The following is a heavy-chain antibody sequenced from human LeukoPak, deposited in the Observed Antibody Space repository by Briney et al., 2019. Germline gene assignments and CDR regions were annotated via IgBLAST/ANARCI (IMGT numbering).Heavy chain of an antibody. V-gene: IGHV3-7*01. CDR1: GFTFSGYW. CDR3: ARGDYCSGGSCLFDY. CDR2: IKQDGSEK. J-gene: IGHJ4*02. Sequence: GGSLRLSCAASGFTFSGYWMSWVRQAPGKGLEWVANIKQDGSEKYYVDSVKGRFTISRDNAKNSLYLQMNSLRAEDTAVYYCARGDYCSGGSCLFDYWGQGTLVTVSS. D-gene: IGHD2-15*01.